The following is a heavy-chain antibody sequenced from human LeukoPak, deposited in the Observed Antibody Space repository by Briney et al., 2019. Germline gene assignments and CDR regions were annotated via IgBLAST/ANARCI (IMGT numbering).Heavy chain of an antibody. Sequence: ASVKVSCKASGYTLTSYGISWVRQAPGQGLEWMGWISAYNGNTNYAQKLQGRVTMTTDTSTSTAYMELRSLRSDDAAVYYCARCGETTATNYYGMDVWGQGTTVTVSS. CDR2: ISAYNGNT. J-gene: IGHJ6*02. D-gene: IGHD4-17*01. CDR3: ARCGETTATNYYGMDV. V-gene: IGHV1-18*01. CDR1: GYTLTSYG.